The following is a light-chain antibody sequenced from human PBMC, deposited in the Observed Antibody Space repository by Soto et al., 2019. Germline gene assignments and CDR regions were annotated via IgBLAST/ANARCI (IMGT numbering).Light chain of an antibody. CDR3: SSYTSSSTI. J-gene: IGLJ1*01. Sequence: QSVLTQPASVSGSPGQSITISCTGTSSDVGGYNYVSWYQQHPGKATKLMIYDVSNRPSGVSNSFSGSKSGNTASLSISVLQAEDEADYYCSSYTSSSTIFGTGTKVTVL. CDR2: DVS. CDR1: SSDVGGYNY. V-gene: IGLV2-14*01.